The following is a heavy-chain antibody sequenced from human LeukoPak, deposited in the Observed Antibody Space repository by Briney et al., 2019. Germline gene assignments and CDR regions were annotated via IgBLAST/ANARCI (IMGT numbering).Heavy chain of an antibody. Sequence: GGSLRLSCSASGFTFSSYALHWVRQAPGKGLEYVSAIGPNGGATYYADSVKGRFTISRDNSKNTLYLQMSSLRAEDTAVYYCVKVREGVYEYWGQGTLVTASS. J-gene: IGHJ4*02. CDR3: VKVREGVYEY. CDR1: GFTFSSYA. D-gene: IGHD5/OR15-5a*01. V-gene: IGHV3-64D*06. CDR2: IGPNGGAT.